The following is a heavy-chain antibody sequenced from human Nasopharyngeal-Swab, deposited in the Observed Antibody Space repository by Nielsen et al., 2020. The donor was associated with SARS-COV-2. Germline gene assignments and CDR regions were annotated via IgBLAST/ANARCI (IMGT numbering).Heavy chain of an antibody. V-gene: IGHV3-13*01. CDR3: ASAGGSGWYAFNI. D-gene: IGHD6-19*01. J-gene: IGHJ3*02. CDR1: GFSLNNYD. CDR2: IGVAGDT. Sequence: GESLKIACAASGFSLNNYDLHWIRQATGKGLEWVSAIGVAGDTYYPHSVRGRFTISRENARSSLYLQMNSLTAGDTAMYYCASAGGSGWYAFNIWGQGTMGIVSS.